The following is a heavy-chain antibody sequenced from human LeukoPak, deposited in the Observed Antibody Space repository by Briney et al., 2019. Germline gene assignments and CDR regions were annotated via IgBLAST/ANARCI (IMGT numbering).Heavy chain of an antibody. CDR2: IYTSGST. D-gene: IGHD4-11*01. Sequence: SQTLSLTCTVSGGSISSGSYYWSWIRQPAGKGLEWIGRIYTSGSTNHNPSLKSRVTISVDTSKNQFSLKLSSVTAADTAVYYCARGNPPPTVTIDYWGQGTLVTVSS. CDR3: ARGNPPPTVTIDY. V-gene: IGHV4-61*02. CDR1: GGSISSGSYY. J-gene: IGHJ4*02.